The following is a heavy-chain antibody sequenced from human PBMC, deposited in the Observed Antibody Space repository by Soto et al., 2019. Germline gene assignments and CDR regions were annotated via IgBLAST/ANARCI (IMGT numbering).Heavy chain of an antibody. J-gene: IGHJ3*02. CDR1: GYTFTGYY. Sequence: GASVKVSCKASGYTFTGYYMHGVRQAPGQGLEWMGWINPNSGGTNYAQKFQGSVTMTRDTSISTAYMELSRLRSDDTAVYYCASSETTRDAFDICGRRTMVAV. V-gene: IGHV1-2*04. D-gene: IGHD4-17*01. CDR2: INPNSGGT. CDR3: ASSETTRDAFDI.